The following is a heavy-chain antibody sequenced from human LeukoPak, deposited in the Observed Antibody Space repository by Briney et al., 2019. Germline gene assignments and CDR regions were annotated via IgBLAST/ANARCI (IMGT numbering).Heavy chain of an antibody. Sequence: GGSLRLSCAASGFTFSYTWMNWVRQAPGKGLEWVSSISSSSSYIYYADSVKGRFTISRDNAKNSLYLQMNSLRAEDTAVYYRARVDSSGPIDYWGQGTLVTVSS. CDR2: ISSSSSYI. D-gene: IGHD3-22*01. V-gene: IGHV3-21*01. J-gene: IGHJ4*02. CDR3: ARVDSSGPIDY. CDR1: GFTFSYTW.